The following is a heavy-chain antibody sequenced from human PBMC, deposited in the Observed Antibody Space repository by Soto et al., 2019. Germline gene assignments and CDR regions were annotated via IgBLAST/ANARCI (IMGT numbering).Heavy chain of an antibody. D-gene: IGHD1-26*01. J-gene: IGHJ6*01. CDR1: GYSFASYW. CDR2: IYPGDSDT. CDR3: ARLGHTYGMDV. V-gene: IGHV5-51*01. Sequence: PGESLRMSGDGAGYSFASYWIGCVRRMPGKVLEWMGIIYPGDSDTRYSPSFQGHVPISADKSISTAYLQWSSLKASDTAMYYCARLGHTYGMDVWGQGTTVTVSS.